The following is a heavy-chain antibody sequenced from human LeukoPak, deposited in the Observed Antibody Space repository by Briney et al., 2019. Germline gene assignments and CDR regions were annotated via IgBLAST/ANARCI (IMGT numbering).Heavy chain of an antibody. Sequence: ASETLSLTCTVSGGSISSYYWSWIRQPAGKRLEWIGRIYTSGSTNYNPSLKSRVTISVDTSKNQFSLNLSSVTAADTAVYYCARQEIGLRSFDPWGQGTLVTVSS. D-gene: IGHD3/OR15-3a*01. CDR1: GGSISSYY. CDR2: IYTSGST. J-gene: IGHJ5*02. CDR3: ARQEIGLRSFDP. V-gene: IGHV4-4*07.